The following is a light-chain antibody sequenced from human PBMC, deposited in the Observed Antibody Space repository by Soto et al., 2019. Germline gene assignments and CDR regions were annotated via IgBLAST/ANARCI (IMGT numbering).Light chain of an antibody. CDR1: QSIRTS. CDR2: MAS. CDR3: QQYDSYSRT. V-gene: IGKV1-5*03. Sequence: DIQMTQSPFTLSAFVGDRVTITCRASQSIRTSLAWYQQKPGKAPKLLIYMASSLESGVPARFSGSGSATEFTLSISSLQPDDFATYYCQQYDSYSRTFGQGTKVEIK. J-gene: IGKJ1*01.